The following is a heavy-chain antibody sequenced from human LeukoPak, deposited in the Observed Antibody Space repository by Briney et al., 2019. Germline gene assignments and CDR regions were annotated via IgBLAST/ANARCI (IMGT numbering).Heavy chain of an antibody. V-gene: IGHV3-23*01. CDR2: ISGSGGST. CDR3: AKDSGIYSAGD. J-gene: IGHJ4*02. CDR1: GFTFSSYA. D-gene: IGHD1-26*01. Sequence: GGSLRLSCAASGFTFSSYAMSWVRQAPGKGLEWVSAISGSGGSTYYADSVKGRFTISRDNSKNTLYLQMNSLRAEDTALYYCAKDSGIYSAGDWGQGTLVTVSS.